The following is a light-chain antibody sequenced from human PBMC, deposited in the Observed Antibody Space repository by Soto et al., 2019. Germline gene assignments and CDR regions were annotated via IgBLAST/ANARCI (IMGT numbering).Light chain of an antibody. J-gene: IGKJ2*01. CDR3: QQHNHWPS. V-gene: IGKV3-15*01. Sequence: EIVMTQSPATLPVSPGESATLSCRASQSIASNLAWYQQKPGQAPRLLIHSASASATGIPPRFSCSGSGTEFTLTISSLQSEDFAVYYWQQHNHWPSFGQGTNLEIK. CDR1: QSIASN. CDR2: SAS.